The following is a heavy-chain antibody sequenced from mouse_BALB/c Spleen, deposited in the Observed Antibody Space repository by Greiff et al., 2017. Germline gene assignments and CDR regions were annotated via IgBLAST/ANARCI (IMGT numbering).Heavy chain of an antibody. CDR2: ISNGGGST. CDR3: ARGRVYFDY. Sequence: DVKLVESGGGLVQPGGSLKLSCAASGFTFSSYTMSWVRQTPEKRLEWVAYISNGGGSTYYPDTVKGRFTISRDNAKNTLYLQMSSLKSEDTAMYYCARGRVYFDYWGQGTTLTVSS. CDR1: GFTFSSYT. V-gene: IGHV5-12-2*01. J-gene: IGHJ2*01.